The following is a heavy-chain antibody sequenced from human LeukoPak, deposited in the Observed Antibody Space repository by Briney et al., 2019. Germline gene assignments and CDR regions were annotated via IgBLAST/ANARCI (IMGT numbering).Heavy chain of an antibody. CDR1: GFTVSGIY. CDR3: AKSAVRGLPVLGN. D-gene: IGHD2-21*02. V-gene: IGHV3-23*01. Sequence: GGSLRLSCTASGFTVSGIYMSWVRQAPGKGLEWVSAISGSGGDTYYTDSVKGRFTISRDNSKNTLYLQMNSLRAEDTAVYYCAKSAVRGLPVLGNWGQGTLVTVSS. J-gene: IGHJ4*02. CDR2: ISGSGGDT.